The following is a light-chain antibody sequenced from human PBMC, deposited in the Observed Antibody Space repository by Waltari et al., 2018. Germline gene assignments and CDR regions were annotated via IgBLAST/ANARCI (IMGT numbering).Light chain of an antibody. CDR2: DVT. V-gene: IGLV2-14*03. CDR1: SSDVGGYDF. J-gene: IGLJ2*01. Sequence: QSALTQPASVSGSPGQSITIPCTGTSSDVGGYDFVSWFQPHPGKAPKLMIYDVTKRPSGISNRFSGSKSGNTASLTISGLQAEDEANYYCSSYTTSSVIFGGGTKLTVL. CDR3: SSYTTSSVI.